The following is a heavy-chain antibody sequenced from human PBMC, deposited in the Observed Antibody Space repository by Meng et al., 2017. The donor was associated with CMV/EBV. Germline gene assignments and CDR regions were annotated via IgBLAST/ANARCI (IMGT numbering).Heavy chain of an antibody. Sequence: GESLKISGAASGFTVSSHYMSWVRQAPGKGLEWVSVIYSGGSTYYADSVKGRFTISRDNSKNTLYLQMNSLRAEDTAVYYCARGIPPVRYYYDSSGYDYWGQGTLVTVSS. J-gene: IGHJ4*02. CDR2: IYSGGST. D-gene: IGHD3-22*01. CDR1: GFTVSSHY. CDR3: ARGIPPVRYYYDSSGYDY. V-gene: IGHV3-66*02.